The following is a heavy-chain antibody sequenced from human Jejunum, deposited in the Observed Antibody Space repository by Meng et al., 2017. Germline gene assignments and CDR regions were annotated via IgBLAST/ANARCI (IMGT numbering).Heavy chain of an antibody. V-gene: IGHV2-5*02. CDR2: IYWDDDK. D-gene: IGHD6-13*01. J-gene: IGHJ5*02. CDR1: GFSLSTSGVG. CDR3: AHRLAYSTNYNVGWFDP. Sequence: QITLKESGPTLVKPTQTLTLTCTFSGFSLSTSGVGVGWIRQPPGKALECLALIYWDDDKRYNPSLKNRLIITKDTSKNQVVLTMTNMDPVDTATYYCAHRLAYSTNYNVGWFDPWGQGTLVTVSS.